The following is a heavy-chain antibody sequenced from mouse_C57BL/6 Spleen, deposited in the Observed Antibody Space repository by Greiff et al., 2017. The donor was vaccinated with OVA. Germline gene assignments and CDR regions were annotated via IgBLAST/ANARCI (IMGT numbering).Heavy chain of an antibody. CDR3: AIAYGKCFYWYFEV. CDR2: IQPSDSDT. D-gene: IGHD2-1*01. V-gene: IGHV1-74*01. J-gene: IGHJ1*03. CDR1: GYTFTSYW. Sequence: QVQLQQPGAELVKPGASVKVSCKASGYTFTSYWMHWVQQRPGQGLEWIGRIQPSDSDTNYNQNFKGKATFSVDKSSSTAYMQLSSLTSEDTAVYYCAIAYGKCFYWYFEVWGTGTTVTVSS.